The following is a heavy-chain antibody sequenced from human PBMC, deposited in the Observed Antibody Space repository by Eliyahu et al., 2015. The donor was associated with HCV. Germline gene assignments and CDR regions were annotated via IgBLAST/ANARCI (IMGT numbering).Heavy chain of an antibody. CDR1: GFTFNTFY. CDR3: TRGGCSGGACSFGSNDDY. J-gene: IGHJ4*02. V-gene: IGHV3-30-3*01. CDR2: ITHDGSNK. Sequence: QVQLVESGGGVVQPGGSLXLSCAASGFTFNTFYXHWVRQAPGKGLEWLTVITHDGSNKYYADSVKGRFTISRDNSKNTVSLQMNSLRSEDTAIYYCTRGGCSGGACSFGSNDDYWGQGTLVTVSS. D-gene: IGHD2-15*01.